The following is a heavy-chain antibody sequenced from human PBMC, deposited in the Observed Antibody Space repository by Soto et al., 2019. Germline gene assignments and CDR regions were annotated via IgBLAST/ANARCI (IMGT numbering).Heavy chain of an antibody. D-gene: IGHD2-21*02. J-gene: IGHJ4*02. CDR2: ISYDGSNK. CDR3: AVDGGNLGDY. V-gene: IGHV3-30-3*01. Sequence: QVQLVESGGGVVQPGRSLRLSCAASGFTFSSYAMHWVRQAPGKGLEWVAVISYDGSNKYYADSVKGRFTISRDNSKITLYLQMNSLRAEDTAVYYWAVDGGNLGDYWGQGTLVTVSS. CDR1: GFTFSSYA.